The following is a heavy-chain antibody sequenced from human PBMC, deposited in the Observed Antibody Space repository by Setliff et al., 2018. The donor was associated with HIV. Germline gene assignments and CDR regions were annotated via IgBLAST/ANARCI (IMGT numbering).Heavy chain of an antibody. D-gene: IGHD3-9*01. Sequence: ASVKVSCKASGYSFTDYYIHWVRQAPGQGLEWMGWINPKSDGTNYAQKLQGRVTMTTDTSTSTAYMELSSLRSEDTALYYCAGSILTGYYTFGADYWGQGTLVTVSS. CDR3: AGSILTGYYTFGADY. V-gene: IGHV1-2*02. CDR1: GYSFTDYY. J-gene: IGHJ4*02. CDR2: INPKSDGT.